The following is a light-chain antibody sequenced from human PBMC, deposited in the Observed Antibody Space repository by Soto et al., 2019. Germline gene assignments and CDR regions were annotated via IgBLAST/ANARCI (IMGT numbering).Light chain of an antibody. CDR1: SSNIGAGFD. Sequence: QSVLTQPPSVSGAPGQRVTISCTGSSSNIGAGFDVHWYQQFPGTAPKLLIYGNNKRPSGVPDRFSGSKSGASAFLAITGLQTEDEADYYCQSYDMSLSASYVFGTGTKLTVL. CDR2: GNN. CDR3: QSYDMSLSASYV. V-gene: IGLV1-40*01. J-gene: IGLJ1*01.